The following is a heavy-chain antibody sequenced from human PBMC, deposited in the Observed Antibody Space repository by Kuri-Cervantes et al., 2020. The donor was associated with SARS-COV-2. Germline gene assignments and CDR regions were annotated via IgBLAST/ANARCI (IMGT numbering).Heavy chain of an antibody. D-gene: IGHD4-23*01. V-gene: IGHV4-59*11. J-gene: IGHJ6*04. Sequence: SETLSLTCTVSGGSISSHYWSWIRPPPGKGLEWIGYIYYSGSTNYSTSLKSRVTISVDTSKNQFSLKLSSVTAADTAVYYCARPGGFLDVWGKGTTVTVSS. CDR2: IYYSGST. CDR3: ARPGGFLDV. CDR1: GGSISSHY.